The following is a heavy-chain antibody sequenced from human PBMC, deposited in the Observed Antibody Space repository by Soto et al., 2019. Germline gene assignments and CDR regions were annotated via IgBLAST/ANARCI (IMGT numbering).Heavy chain of an antibody. CDR2: ISSSSSYI. J-gene: IGHJ6*03. CDR3: ARDFPIDNDFWSGYYISKHDYYYYYMDV. Sequence: GGSLRLSCAASGFTFSSYSMNWVRQAPGKGLEWVSSISSSSSYIYYANSVKGRFTISRDNAKNSLYLQMNSLRAEDTAVYYCARDFPIDNDFWSGYYISKHDYYYYYMDVWGKGTTVTVSS. CDR1: GFTFSSYS. V-gene: IGHV3-21*01. D-gene: IGHD3-3*01.